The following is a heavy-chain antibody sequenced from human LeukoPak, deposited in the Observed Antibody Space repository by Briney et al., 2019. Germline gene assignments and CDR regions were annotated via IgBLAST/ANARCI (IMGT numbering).Heavy chain of an antibody. Sequence: ASVKVSCKASGYTFTSYTMNWVRQAPGQGLEWMGWINTNTGNPTYAQGFTGRFVFSLDTSVSTAYLQISSLKAEDTAVYYCARSDVLRYFDWLYTQGYYFDYWGQGTLVTVSS. J-gene: IGHJ4*02. CDR3: ARSDVLRYFDWLYTQGYYFDY. CDR2: INTNTGNP. CDR1: GYTFTSYT. V-gene: IGHV7-4-1*02. D-gene: IGHD3-9*01.